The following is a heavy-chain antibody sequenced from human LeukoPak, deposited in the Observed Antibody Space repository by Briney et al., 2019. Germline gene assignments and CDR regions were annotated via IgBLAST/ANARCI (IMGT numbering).Heavy chain of an antibody. CDR3: ARAYGGRFDY. V-gene: IGHV4-34*01. D-gene: IGHD4-23*01. Sequence: SETLSLTCAVYGGSFSGYYWSWNRQPPGEGLEWIGEIDQGGGTNHNPSLKSRVTLSVDRSKSQFSLRLSSVTAADTALYYCARAYGGRFDYWGHGALVTVSS. J-gene: IGHJ4*01. CDR2: IDQGGGT. CDR1: GGSFSGYY.